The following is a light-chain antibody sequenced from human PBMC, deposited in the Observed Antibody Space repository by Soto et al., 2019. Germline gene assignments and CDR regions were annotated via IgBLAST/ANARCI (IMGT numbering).Light chain of an antibody. Sequence: QSALTQPAYVSGSPGQSITISCTGTSSDVGGYNSVSWYQQHPGKAPKLMIYNVSNRPSGVSNRFSGAKSGNTASLTISGLQAEDEADYYCSSYTSSSTYVFGTGTKLTVL. CDR3: SSYTSSSTYV. J-gene: IGLJ1*01. V-gene: IGLV2-14*01. CDR2: NVS. CDR1: SSDVGGYNS.